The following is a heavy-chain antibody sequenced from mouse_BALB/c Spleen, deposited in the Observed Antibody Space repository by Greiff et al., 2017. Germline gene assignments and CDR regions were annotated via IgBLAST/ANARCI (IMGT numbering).Heavy chain of an antibody. CDR3: ARGLLRWYYAMDY. Sequence: EVQLQQSGPSLVKPSQTLSLTCSVTGDSITSGYWNWIRKFPGNKLEYMGYISYSGSTYYNPSLKSRISITRDTSKNQYYLQLNSVTTEDTATYYCARGLLRWYYAMDYWGQGTSVTVSS. CDR2: ISYSGST. V-gene: IGHV3-8*02. D-gene: IGHD1-1*01. CDR1: GDSITSGY. J-gene: IGHJ4*01.